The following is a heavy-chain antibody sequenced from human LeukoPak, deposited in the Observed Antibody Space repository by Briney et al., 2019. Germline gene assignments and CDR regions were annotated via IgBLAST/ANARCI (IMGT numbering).Heavy chain of an antibody. V-gene: IGHV5-51*01. CDR2: IYPGDSDT. D-gene: IGHD3-22*01. J-gene: IGHJ4*02. Sequence: GASLKISFKGSGYSFTSYWIGWVRQMPGKGLGWMGIIYPGDSDTRYSPSFQGQVTISADKSISTAYLQWSSLKASDTAMYSCARQYYDSSGYHLYFDYWGQGTLVTVSS. CDR3: ARQYYDSSGYHLYFDY. CDR1: GYSFTSYW.